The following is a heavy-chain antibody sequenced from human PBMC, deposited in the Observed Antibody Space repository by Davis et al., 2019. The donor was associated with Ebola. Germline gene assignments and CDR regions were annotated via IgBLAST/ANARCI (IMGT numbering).Heavy chain of an antibody. J-gene: IGHJ6*04. CDR1: GYTFTSYD. V-gene: IGHV1-18*01. D-gene: IGHD1-1*01. CDR2: ISGYDGDT. CDR3: ARVKRTTPYDMDV. Sequence: ASVKVSCKASGYTFTSYDINWVRQAPGQGLEWMGWISGYDGDTNYAQKIQDRLTMTTDTSTSTAYMELRSLRSDDTAVYYCARVKRTTPYDMDVWGEGTTVTVFS.